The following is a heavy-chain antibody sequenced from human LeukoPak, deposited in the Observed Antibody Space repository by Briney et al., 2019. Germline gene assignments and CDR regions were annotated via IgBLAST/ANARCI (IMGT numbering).Heavy chain of an antibody. D-gene: IGHD1-7*01. CDR2: ISSSSSYI. V-gene: IGHV3-21*01. Sequence: PGGSLRLSCAASGFTFSSYSMNLVRQAPGKGLEWVSSISSSSSYIYYADSVKGRFTISRDTSKNSLYVQMNSLRAEKTAVYYCARDGGAYGWNYAFPYRGEGTLVT. CDR3: ARDGGAYGWNYAFPY. CDR1: GFTFSSYS. J-gene: IGHJ4*02.